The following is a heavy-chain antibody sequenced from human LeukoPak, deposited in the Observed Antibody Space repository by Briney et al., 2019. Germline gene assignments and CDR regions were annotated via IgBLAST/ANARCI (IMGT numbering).Heavy chain of an antibody. V-gene: IGHV3-7*01. J-gene: IGHJ4*01. D-gene: IGHD6-13*01. CDR2: IRQDGGER. CDR1: GFTFTSYW. Sequence: GGSLRLSCAVSGFTFTSYWMNWVRQAPGKGLEWVASIRQDGGERSYVDSVKGRFTISRDNSKNSLYLQMSSLRAEDTAVYYCARDGTAAGLYFDLWGQGTLVTVSS. CDR3: ARDGTAAGLYFDL.